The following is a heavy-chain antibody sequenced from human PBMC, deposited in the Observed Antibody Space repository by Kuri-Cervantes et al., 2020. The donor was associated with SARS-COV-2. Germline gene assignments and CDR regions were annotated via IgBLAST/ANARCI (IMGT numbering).Heavy chain of an antibody. CDR3: ARDSITMVQGVTSDAFDI. CDR1: GFTFSDYY. CDR2: ISSSGSTI. V-gene: IGHV3-11*01. Sequence: GESLKISCAASGFTFSDYYMSWIHQAPGKGLEWVSYISSSGSTIYYADSVKGRFTISRDNAKNSLYLQMNSLRAEDTAVYYCARDSITMVQGVTSDAFDIWGQGTMVTVSS. D-gene: IGHD3-10*01. J-gene: IGHJ3*02.